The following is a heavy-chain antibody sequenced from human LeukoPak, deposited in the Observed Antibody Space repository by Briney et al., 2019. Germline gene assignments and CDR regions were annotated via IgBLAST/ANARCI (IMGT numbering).Heavy chain of an antibody. D-gene: IGHD3-22*01. CDR2: MNPNSGNT. V-gene: IGHV1-8*01. CDR1: GYTFTSYD. Sequence: ASVTVSCKASGYTFTSYDINWVRQATGQGLEWMGWMNPNSGNTGYAQKFQGRVTMTRNTSISTAYMELSSLRSEDTAVYYCARGRYDSSGYYSRTNNWFDPWGQGTLVTVSS. CDR3: ARGRYDSSGYYSRTNNWFDP. J-gene: IGHJ5*02.